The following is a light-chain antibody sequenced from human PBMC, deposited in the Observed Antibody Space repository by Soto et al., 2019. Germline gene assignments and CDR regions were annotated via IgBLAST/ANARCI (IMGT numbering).Light chain of an antibody. J-gene: IGKJ1*01. V-gene: IGKV3-20*01. CDR3: QQYGSSVT. CDR2: GAS. CDR1: QSVSSSY. Sequence: EIVLTQYPGTLSLSPGERATLSCMASQSVSSSYLAWYQQQPGQAPRLLIYGASSRATGIPDRFSGSGSGTDFTLTISRLEPEDIAVYYCQQYGSSVTFGQGTKVDIK.